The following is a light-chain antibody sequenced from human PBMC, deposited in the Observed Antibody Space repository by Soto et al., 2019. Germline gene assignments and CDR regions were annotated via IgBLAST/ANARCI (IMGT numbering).Light chain of an antibody. J-gene: IGKJ1*01. CDR1: QGISTS. V-gene: IGKV1-27*01. CDR3: QKYNSAPWT. CDR2: GAS. Sequence: DIQMTQSPSSLSASVGDRVTITCRASQGISTSLAWYQQKPGKVPKLLIYGASTLQSGVPSRFSGSGSGTDFTLTISSLQPEDVATYYCQKYNSAPWTFGQGTNVEIK.